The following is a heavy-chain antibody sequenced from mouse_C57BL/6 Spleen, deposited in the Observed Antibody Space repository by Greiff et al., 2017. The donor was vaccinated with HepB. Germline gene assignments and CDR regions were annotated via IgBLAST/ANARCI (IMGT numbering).Heavy chain of an antibody. V-gene: IGHV1-85*01. CDR2: IYPRDGST. D-gene: IGHD1-1*01. Sequence: VQLQQSGPELVKPGASVKLSCKASGYTFTSYDINWVKQRPGQGLEWIGWIYPRDGSTKYNEKCKGKATLTVDTSSSTAYMELHSLTSEDSAVYFCAREEGYGSVYAMDYWGQGTSVTVSS. CDR3: AREEGYGSVYAMDY. J-gene: IGHJ4*01. CDR1: GYTFTSYD.